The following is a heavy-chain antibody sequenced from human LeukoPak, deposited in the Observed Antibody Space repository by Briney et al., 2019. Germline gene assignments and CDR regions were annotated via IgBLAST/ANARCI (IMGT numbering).Heavy chain of an antibody. J-gene: IGHJ4*02. D-gene: IGHD3-9*01. V-gene: IGHV4-59*01. CDR3: ARVTGYMIEDYFDY. CDR2: IYYSGST. Sequence: PSESLSLTCTVSGGSISSYYWSWIRQPPGKGLEWIGYIYYSGSTNYNPSLKSRVTISVDTSKNQFSLKLRSVTAADTAVYYCARVTGYMIEDYFDYWGQGILVTVSS. CDR1: GGSISSYY.